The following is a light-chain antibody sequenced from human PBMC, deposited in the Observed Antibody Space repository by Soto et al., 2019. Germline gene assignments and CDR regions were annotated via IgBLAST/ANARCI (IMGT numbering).Light chain of an antibody. V-gene: IGKV1-5*03. CDR3: QQYSTYSSLT. J-gene: IGKJ4*01. CDR2: KAT. Sequence: DIQMTQSPSTXSASVGDRVTITCRASQTISSWVAWYQQKPGKAPKLLIYKATSLESGVPSRFRGSGSGTEFTLTITGLQPDDFASYYCQQYSTYSSLTFGGGTKVDIK. CDR1: QTISSW.